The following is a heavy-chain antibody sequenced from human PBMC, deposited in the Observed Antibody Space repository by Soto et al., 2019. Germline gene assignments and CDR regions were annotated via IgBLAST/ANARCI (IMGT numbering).Heavy chain of an antibody. J-gene: IGHJ4*02. V-gene: IGHV5-51*01. D-gene: IGHD4-17*01. Sequence: PGESLKISCKGSGYIFTSYWIAWFLQMPVKGLEWMGIIYPGDSDTRYSPSFQGQVTISADKSISTAYLQWSSLKASDTAMYYCARQPGHDYGDYADWGQGTLVTVSS. CDR1: GYIFTSYW. CDR2: IYPGDSDT. CDR3: ARQPGHDYGDYAD.